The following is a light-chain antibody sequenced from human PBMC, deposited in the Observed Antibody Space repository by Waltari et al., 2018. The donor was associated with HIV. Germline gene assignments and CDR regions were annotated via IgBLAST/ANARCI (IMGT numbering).Light chain of an antibody. CDR2: NAS. Sequence: DIQMTQSPSSLSASVGDRVTITCRASQGISNCLDWYQQRAGKAPNLLIFNASSLQSGVPPRFSGSGSGTEFTLTITSLQPEDFATYYCQQYYSNLRTFGQGTKVEI. J-gene: IGKJ1*01. CDR3: QQYYSNLRT. V-gene: IGKV1-39*01. CDR1: QGISNC.